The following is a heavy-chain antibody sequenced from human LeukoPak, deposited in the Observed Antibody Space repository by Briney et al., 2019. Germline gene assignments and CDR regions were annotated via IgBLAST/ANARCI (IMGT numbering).Heavy chain of an antibody. CDR2: IYYSGST. CDR1: GGSISSYY. CDR3: ARAIRNYYDSSGYRIVFDY. J-gene: IGHJ4*02. D-gene: IGHD3-22*01. V-gene: IGHV4-59*01. Sequence: SETLSLTCTVSGGSISSYYWRWIRQPPGKGLEWIGYIYYSGSTNYNPSLKSRVTISVDTSKNQFSLKLSSVTAADTAVCYCARAIRNYYDSSGYRIVFDYWGQGTLVTVSS.